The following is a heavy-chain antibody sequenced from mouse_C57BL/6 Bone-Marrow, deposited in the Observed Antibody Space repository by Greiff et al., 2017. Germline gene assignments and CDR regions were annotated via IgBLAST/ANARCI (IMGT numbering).Heavy chain of an antibody. V-gene: IGHV5-4*01. CDR3: ARDNGYYPYYYAMDY. Sequence: EVHLVESGGGLVKPGGSLKLSCAASGFTFSSYAMSWVRQTPEKRLEWVATISDGGSYTYYPDNVKGRFTISRDNAKNNLYLQMSHLKSEDTAMYYCARDNGYYPYYYAMDYWGQGTSVTVSS. D-gene: IGHD2-3*01. CDR2: ISDGGSYT. J-gene: IGHJ4*01. CDR1: GFTFSSYA.